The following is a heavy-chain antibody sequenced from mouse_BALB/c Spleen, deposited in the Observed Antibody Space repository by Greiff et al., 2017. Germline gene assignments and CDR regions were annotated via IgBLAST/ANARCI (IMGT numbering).Heavy chain of an antibody. Sequence: VQLQQSGAELARPGASVKLSCKASGYTFTDYYINWVKQRTGQGLEWIGEIYPGSGNTYYNEKFKGKATLTADKSSSTAYMQLSSLTSEDSAVYFCARGGYDYDGGPPMDYWGQGTSVTVSS. CDR1: GYTFTDYY. CDR3: ARGGYDYDGGPPMDY. J-gene: IGHJ4*01. V-gene: IGHV1-77*01. CDR2: IYPGSGNT. D-gene: IGHD2-4*01.